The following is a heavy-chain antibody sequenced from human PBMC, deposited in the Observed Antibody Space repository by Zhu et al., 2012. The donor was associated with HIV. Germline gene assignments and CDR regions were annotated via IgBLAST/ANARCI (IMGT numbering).Heavy chain of an antibody. CDR1: GDSISSSSYF. Sequence: QVQLQESGPGLVKPSETLSLTCTVSGDSISSSSYFWGRIRQPPGKGLEWIGSIYRSGTTYYNPSLESRVTISVDTSKDQFSLKLTSVTAADTAVYYCARVLCSGGSCYQFHFDFWGQGTLVTVSS. V-gene: IGHV4-39*01. CDR3: ARVLCSGGSCYQFHFDF. J-gene: IGHJ4*02. D-gene: IGHD2-15*01. CDR2: IYRSGTT.